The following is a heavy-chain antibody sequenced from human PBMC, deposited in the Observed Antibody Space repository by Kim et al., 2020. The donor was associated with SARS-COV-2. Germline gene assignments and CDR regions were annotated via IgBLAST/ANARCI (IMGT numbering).Heavy chain of an antibody. D-gene: IGHD4-17*01. CDR2: INHSGST. V-gene: IGHV4-34*01. CDR1: GGSFSGYY. CDR3: ARGDPGRGGTTVVANWYFDL. J-gene: IGHJ2*01. Sequence: SETLSLTCAVYGGSFSGYYWSWIRQPPGKGLEWIGEINHSGSTNYNPSLKSRVTISVDTSKNQFSLKLSSVTAADTAVYYCARGDPGRGGTTVVANWYFDLWGRGTLVTVSS.